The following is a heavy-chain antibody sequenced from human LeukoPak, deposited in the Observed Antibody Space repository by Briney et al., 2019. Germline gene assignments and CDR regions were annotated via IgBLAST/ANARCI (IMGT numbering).Heavy chain of an antibody. CDR3: ARHVEDFWSGYFDY. J-gene: IGHJ4*02. CDR2: IYYSGST. V-gene: IGHV4-59*08. Sequence: KSSETLSLTCTVSGGSISSYYWSWIRQPPGKGLEWIGYIYYSGSTYYNPSLKSRVTISVDTSKNQFSLKLSSVTAADTAVYYCARHVEDFWSGYFDYWGQGTLVTVSS. D-gene: IGHD3-3*01. CDR1: GGSISSYY.